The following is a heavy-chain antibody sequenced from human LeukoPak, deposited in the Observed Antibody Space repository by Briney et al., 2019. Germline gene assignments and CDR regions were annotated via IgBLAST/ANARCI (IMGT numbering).Heavy chain of an antibody. J-gene: IGHJ4*02. CDR3: AGPMGPTAIFGFDY. V-gene: IGHV3-21*01. CDR1: GFTFGSYS. D-gene: IGHD2-2*01. CDR2: ISSSSSYI. Sequence: GGSLRLSCAASGFTFGSYSMNWVRQAPGKGLEWVSSISSSSSYIYYADSVRGRFTISRDNAKKSPFLQMNSLRAEDTAVYYCAGPMGPTAIFGFDYWGLGILVTVSS.